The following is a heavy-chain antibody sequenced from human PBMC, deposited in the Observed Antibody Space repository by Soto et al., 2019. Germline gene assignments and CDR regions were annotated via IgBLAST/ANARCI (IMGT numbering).Heavy chain of an antibody. Sequence: SDTLSLTCTVSGGSITSGDYYWSWIRQPPGKGLEWIGYIYYSATTYYNPSLKSRLTISIDTSKNQFSLKLSSVTAADTAVYFCARGFRGVYFDFWGQGTLVTVSS. CDR2: IYYSATT. D-gene: IGHD3-10*01. CDR1: GGSITSGDYY. CDR3: ARGFRGVYFDF. V-gene: IGHV4-30-4*02. J-gene: IGHJ4*02.